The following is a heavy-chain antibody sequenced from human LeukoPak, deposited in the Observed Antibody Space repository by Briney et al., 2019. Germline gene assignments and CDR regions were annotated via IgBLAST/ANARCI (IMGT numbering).Heavy chain of an antibody. D-gene: IGHD2-15*01. CDR3: ARDGLLLGYCSGGSCSTPPY. CDR1: GFTFSSYE. V-gene: IGHV3-48*03. Sequence: GGSLRLSCAASGFTFSSYEMNWVRQAPGKGLEWVSYISSSGSTIYYADSVKGRFTISRDNAKNSLYLQMNSLRAEDTAVYYCARDGLLLGYCSGGSCSTPPYWGQGTLVTVSS. CDR2: ISSSGSTI. J-gene: IGHJ4*02.